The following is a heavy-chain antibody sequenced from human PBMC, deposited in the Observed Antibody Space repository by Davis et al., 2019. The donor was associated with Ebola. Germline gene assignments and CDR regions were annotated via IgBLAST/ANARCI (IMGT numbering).Heavy chain of an antibody. CDR3: ANTGYHYDSSGSKSRVDF. J-gene: IGHJ4*01. D-gene: IGHD3-22*01. CDR2: IYPNDGST. CDR1: GYTFTTDF. V-gene: IGHV1-46*01. Sequence: AASVKVSCKASGYTFTTDFIHWVRQAPGQGLEWVGIIYPNDGSTSYAQKFHDRVTLTTDTSTNTFYMELRSLRSDDTAMFYCANTGYHYDSSGSKSRVDFWGQGTFVSVSS.